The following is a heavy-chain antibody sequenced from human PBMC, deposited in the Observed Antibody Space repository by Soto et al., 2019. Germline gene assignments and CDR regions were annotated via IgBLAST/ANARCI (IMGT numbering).Heavy chain of an antibody. CDR2: INHSGST. D-gene: IGHD5-12*01. V-gene: IGHV4-34*01. J-gene: IGHJ6*02. Sequence: SETLSLTCGVYGGSFSCYYWSWLRPPPGKGLEWSGEINHSGSTNYNPSLKSRVTISVDTSKNQFSLKLSSVTAADTAVYYCARDHAYLSGDRGYYYYYYGMDVWGQGTTVTVSS. CDR3: ARDHAYLSGDRGYYYYYYGMDV. CDR1: GGSFSCYY.